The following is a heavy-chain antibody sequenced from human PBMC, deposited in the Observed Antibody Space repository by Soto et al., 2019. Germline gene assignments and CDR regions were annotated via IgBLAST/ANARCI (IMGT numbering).Heavy chain of an antibody. CDR1: GGSISSSNW. V-gene: IGHV4-4*02. D-gene: IGHD1-26*01. CDR2: IYHSGST. Sequence: QVQLQESGPGLVKPSGTLSLTCAVSGGSISSSNWWSWVRQPPGKGLEWIGEIYHSGSTNYNPSLKSRVTISGDKSKNQFSLKLSSLTAADTAVYYCARDSLSGREKNYFDYWGQGTLVTVSS. CDR3: ARDSLSGREKNYFDY. J-gene: IGHJ4*02.